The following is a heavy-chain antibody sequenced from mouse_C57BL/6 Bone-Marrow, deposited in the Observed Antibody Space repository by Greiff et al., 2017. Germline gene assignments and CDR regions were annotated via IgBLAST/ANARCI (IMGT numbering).Heavy chain of an antibody. J-gene: IGHJ4*01. CDR3: AKLGRRAMDY. V-gene: IGHV1-26*01. D-gene: IGHD2-12*01. Sequence: EVQLQQSGPELVKPGASVKISCKASGYTFTDYYMNWVKQSHGKSLEWIGDINPNNGGTSYNQKFKGKATLTVDKSSSTAYMELRSLTSEDPAVYYCAKLGRRAMDYWGQGTSVTVSS. CDR2: INPNNGGT. CDR1: GYTFTDYY.